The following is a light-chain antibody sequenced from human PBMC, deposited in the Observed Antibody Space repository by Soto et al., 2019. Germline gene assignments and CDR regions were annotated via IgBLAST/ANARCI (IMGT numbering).Light chain of an antibody. CDR1: ANNIGGYNF. CDR3: SAYAGSNNLI. V-gene: IGLV2-8*01. Sequence: QSALTQPPSASGSPGQSVTISCTGAANNIGGYNFVSWYQQHPGKAPKLIISEFRERPSGVPDRFSGSKSGNTASLTVSGLQAEDEDDYYCSAYAGSNNLIFGGGTKLTVL. CDR2: EFR. J-gene: IGLJ2*01.